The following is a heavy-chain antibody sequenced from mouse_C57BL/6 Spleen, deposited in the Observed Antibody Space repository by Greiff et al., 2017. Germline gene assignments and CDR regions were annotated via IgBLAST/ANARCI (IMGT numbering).Heavy chain of an antibody. CDR2: ILPGSGST. CDR1: GYTFPGYW. V-gene: IGHV1-9*01. Sequence: VQLQQSGAELMKPGASVKLSCKAPGYTFPGYWIEWVKQRPGHGLEWIGEILPGSGSTTYNEKFKGKATFTADTSSNTAYMQLSSLTTEDSAIYYCARPRDYAMDYWGQGTSVTVSS. CDR3: ARPRDYAMDY. J-gene: IGHJ4*01.